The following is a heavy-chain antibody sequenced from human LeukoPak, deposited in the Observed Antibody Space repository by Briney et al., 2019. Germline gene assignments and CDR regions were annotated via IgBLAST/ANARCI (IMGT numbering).Heavy chain of an antibody. CDR2: ISYDGSNK. D-gene: IGHD2-8*01. J-gene: IGHJ4*02. Sequence: PGRSLRLSCAASGFTFSSYGMHWVRQAPGKGLEWVAVISYDGSNKYYADSVKGRFTISRDNSKNTLYLQMNSLRAEDTAVYYCAKDSCTNGVCHVDYWGQGTLVTVSS. CDR1: GFTFSSYG. CDR3: AKDSCTNGVCHVDY. V-gene: IGHV3-30*18.